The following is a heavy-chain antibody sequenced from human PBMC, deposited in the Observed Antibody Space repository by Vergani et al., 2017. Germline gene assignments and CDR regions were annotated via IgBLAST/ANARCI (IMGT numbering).Heavy chain of an antibody. CDR3: ADLYGDDGFSPF. CDR1: GFKFSQFG. Sequence: QVQLVESGGGVVQPGRSLRLSCEASGFKFSQFGMHWVRQGPGKGLEWVANIKQDGSEKYYVDSVKGRFTISRDDSKNTVYLQINSLRAEDTAFYYCADLYGDDGFSPFWGQGTLVTVSS. V-gene: IGHV3-33*01. D-gene: IGHD2-21*01. J-gene: IGHJ4*02. CDR2: IKQDGSEK.